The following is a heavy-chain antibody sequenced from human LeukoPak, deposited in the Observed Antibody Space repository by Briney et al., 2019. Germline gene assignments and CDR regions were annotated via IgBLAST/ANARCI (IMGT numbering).Heavy chain of an antibody. J-gene: IGHJ3*02. D-gene: IGHD3-22*01. CDR1: GGSISSGDYY. V-gene: IGHV4-30-4*01. Sequence: SQTLSLTCTVSGGSISSGDYYWGWIRQPPGKGLEWIGYIYYSGSTYYNPSLKSRVTISVDTSKNQFSLKLSSVTAADTAVYYCARELGYYNYYDSSGYFPYDAFDIWGQGTMVTVSS. CDR3: ARELGYYNYYDSSGYFPYDAFDI. CDR2: IYYSGST.